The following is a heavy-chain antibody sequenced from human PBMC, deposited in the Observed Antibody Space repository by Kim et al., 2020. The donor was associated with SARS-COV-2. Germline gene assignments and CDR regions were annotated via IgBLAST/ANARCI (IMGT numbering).Heavy chain of an antibody. V-gene: IGHV3-11*03. CDR1: GFTFNDYY. CDR2: ISSSSYT. CDR3: ARVASGSTAWYYFDY. J-gene: IGHJ4*02. Sequence: GGSLRLSCAASGFTFNDYYMTWIRQAPGKGLEWISYISSSSYTKYADSVKGRFTISRDNAKNSLYLQMNSLRAEDTAVYYCARVASGSTAWYYFDYWGQGTLVTVSS. D-gene: IGHD6-19*01.